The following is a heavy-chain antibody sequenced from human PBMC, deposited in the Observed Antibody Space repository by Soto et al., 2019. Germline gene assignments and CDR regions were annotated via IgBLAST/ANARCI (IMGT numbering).Heavy chain of an antibody. V-gene: IGHV1-18*01. J-gene: IGHJ3*02. CDR3: ARDLYYGDYEHDAFDI. Sequence: ASVKVSCTASGYTFASYGISWVRQAPGQGLEWMGWISAYNGNTNYAQKLQGRVTMTTDTSTSTAYMELRSLRSDDTAVYYCARDLYYGDYEHDAFDIWGQGTMVTVSS. CDR2: ISAYNGNT. CDR1: GYTFASYG. D-gene: IGHD4-17*01.